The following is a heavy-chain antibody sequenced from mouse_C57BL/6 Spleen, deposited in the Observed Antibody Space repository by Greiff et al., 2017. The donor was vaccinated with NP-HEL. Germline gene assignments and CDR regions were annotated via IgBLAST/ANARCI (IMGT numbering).Heavy chain of an antibody. CDR2: IRSKSNNYAT. J-gene: IGHJ3*01. Sequence: EVQGVESGGGLVQPKGSLKLSCAASGFSFNTYAMNWVRQAPGKGLEWVARIRSKSNNYATYYADSVKDRFTISRDDSESMLYLQMNNLKTEDTAMYYCVRKDSAWFAYWGQGTLVTVSA. D-gene: IGHD3-1*01. V-gene: IGHV10-1*01. CDR1: GFSFNTYA. CDR3: VRKDSAWFAY.